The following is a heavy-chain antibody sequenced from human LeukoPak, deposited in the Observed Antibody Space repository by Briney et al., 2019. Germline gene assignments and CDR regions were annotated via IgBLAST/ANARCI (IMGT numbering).Heavy chain of an antibody. Sequence: GGSLRLSCAASGFTFSSYGMHWVRQAPGKGLEWVAFIRYDGSNKYYADSVKGRFTISRDNSKNTLYLQMNSLRSEDTAVYYCARGVVVRGVPFRHYYYYYMDVWGKGTTVTISS. CDR2: IRYDGSNK. D-gene: IGHD3-10*01. CDR1: GFTFSSYG. J-gene: IGHJ6*03. V-gene: IGHV3-30*02. CDR3: ARGVVVRGVPFRHYYYYYMDV.